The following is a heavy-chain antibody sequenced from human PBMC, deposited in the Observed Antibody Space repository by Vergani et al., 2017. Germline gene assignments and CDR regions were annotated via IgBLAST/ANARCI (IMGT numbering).Heavy chain of an antibody. D-gene: IGHD3-3*01. Sequence: QVQLVQSGAEVKKPGSSVKVSCKASGGTFSSYAISWVRQAPGQGLEWMGGIIPIFGTTNYAQKFQGRVPITADESTSTAFMALSSLRSEDTAVYYCARVSRFLYMGFDPWGQGTLVTVSS. CDR3: ARVSRFLYMGFDP. CDR1: GGTFSSYA. CDR2: IIPIFGTT. V-gene: IGHV1-69*01. J-gene: IGHJ5*02.